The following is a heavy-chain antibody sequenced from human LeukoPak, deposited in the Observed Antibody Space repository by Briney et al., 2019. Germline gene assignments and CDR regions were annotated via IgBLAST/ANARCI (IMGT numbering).Heavy chain of an antibody. CDR3: ARGGTFGGVIFDY. J-gene: IGHJ4*02. V-gene: IGHV1-69*05. CDR2: IIPIFGTA. D-gene: IGHD3-16*01. Sequence: SVKVSCKASGGTFSSYAISWVRQAPGQGLEWMGRIIPIFGTASYAQKFQGRVTITTDESTSTAYMELSSLRSEDTAVYYCARGGTFGGVIFDYWGQGTLVTVSS. CDR1: GGTFSSYA.